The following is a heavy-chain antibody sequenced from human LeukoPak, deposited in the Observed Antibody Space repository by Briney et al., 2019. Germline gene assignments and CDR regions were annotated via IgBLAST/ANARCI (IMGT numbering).Heavy chain of an antibody. J-gene: IGHJ4*02. V-gene: IGHV3-23*01. CDR2: ISGSGGRT. Sequence: YPGGSLRLSCAASEFTFNNYAMNWVRQAPGKGLEWVSAISGSGGRTYYADSVKGRFTISRDNSKSTLYLQMNSLRAEDTAVYFCAKEYSGTFSPFPSYFDYWGQGTLVTVSS. D-gene: IGHD1-26*01. CDR3: AKEYSGTFSPFPSYFDY. CDR1: EFTFNNYA.